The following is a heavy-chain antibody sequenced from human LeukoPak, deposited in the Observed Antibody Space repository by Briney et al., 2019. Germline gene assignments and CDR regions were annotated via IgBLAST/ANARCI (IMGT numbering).Heavy chain of an antibody. CDR1: GYSFTNYW. CDR2: IDPSDSYT. Sequence: GESLRISCKGSGYSFTNYWITWVRQMPGKGLEWMGRIDPSDSYTKYSPSFQGHVTISADKSIRTAYLQWSSLKASDTAMYYCARHGIAVADMFDYYLHMDVWGQGTTVTVSS. D-gene: IGHD6-19*01. J-gene: IGHJ6*02. V-gene: IGHV5-10-1*01. CDR3: ARHGIAVADMFDYYLHMDV.